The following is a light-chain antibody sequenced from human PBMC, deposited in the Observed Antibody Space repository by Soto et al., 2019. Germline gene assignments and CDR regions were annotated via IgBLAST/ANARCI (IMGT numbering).Light chain of an antibody. CDR1: SSNIGAGYD. CDR2: GNS. J-gene: IGLJ1*01. Sequence: QSVLTQPPSVSGAPGQRVTISCTGSSSNIGAGYDVHWYQQLPGTAPKLLIYGNSNRPSGVPDRFSGSKSGTSASLAITGLQADEGADYYGQSYDSSLTLRVFGPGTKLPVL. CDR3: QSYDSSLTLRV. V-gene: IGLV1-40*01.